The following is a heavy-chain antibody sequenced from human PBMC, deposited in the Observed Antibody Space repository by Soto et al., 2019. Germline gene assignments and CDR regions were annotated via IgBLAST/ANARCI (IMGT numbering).Heavy chain of an antibody. CDR2: INQSGGT. D-gene: IGHD1-1*01. CDR1: DGSFSTYY. CDR3: AALLTQGITGRKNWFDP. Sequence: QVRLQEWGAGLLKPSETLSLICGVFDGSFSTYYYNWIRQPPGKGLEWIGEINQSGGTNYSSSLKSRVTISLDRSKNQVSLTLTSVTVADTALYYCAALLTQGITGRKNWFDPWGQGALVTVSS. J-gene: IGHJ5*02. V-gene: IGHV4-34*02.